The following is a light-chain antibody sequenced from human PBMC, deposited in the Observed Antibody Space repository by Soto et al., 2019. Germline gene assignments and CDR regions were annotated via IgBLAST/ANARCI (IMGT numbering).Light chain of an antibody. Sequence: DIQMTQSPSTLSASVGDRVTITCRASQSISSWLAWYQQKPGKAPKLLIYKASYLESGVPSRFSGSGSGTEFTLTISSLQPDDFATYYCQQYNIYSPRNPFGQGTKVEIK. CDR3: QQYNIYSPRNP. CDR2: KAS. V-gene: IGKV1-5*03. J-gene: IGKJ1*01. CDR1: QSISSW.